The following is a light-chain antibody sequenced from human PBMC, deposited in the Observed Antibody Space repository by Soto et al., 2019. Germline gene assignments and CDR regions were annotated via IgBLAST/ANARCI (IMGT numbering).Light chain of an antibody. J-gene: IGLJ1*01. CDR3: TSYAGGNNV. CDR1: SSDVGGYNY. CDR2: EVN. V-gene: IGLV2-8*01. Sequence: QSVLTQPPSASGSPGQSVTISCTGTSSDVGGYNYVSWYQQHPGKVPKLMVYEVNKRPSGDPDRFSGSKSGNTASLTVSGLQAEDEADCYCTSYAGGNNVFGTGTKVTVL.